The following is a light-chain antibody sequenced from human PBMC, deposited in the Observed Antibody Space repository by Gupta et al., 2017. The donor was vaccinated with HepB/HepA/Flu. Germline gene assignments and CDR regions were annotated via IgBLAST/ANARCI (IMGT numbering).Light chain of an antibody. V-gene: IGLV3-21*03. J-gene: IGLJ2*01. Sequence: SYVLTQPPSVSVAPGRAARITCGGNNIGSKSVHWYQQKPGQAPVLVVFDDSDRHSGIPERFSGSNSGNTATLTISRVEAGDEADYYCQVWDSTSDNPLLFGGGTKLTVL. CDR3: QVWDSTSDNPLL. CDR1: NIGSKS. CDR2: DDS.